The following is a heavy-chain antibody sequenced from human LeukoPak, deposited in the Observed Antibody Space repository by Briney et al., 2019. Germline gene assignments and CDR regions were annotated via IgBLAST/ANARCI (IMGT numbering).Heavy chain of an antibody. CDR2: IYSGGST. V-gene: IGHV3-53*01. D-gene: IGHD4-23*01. Sequence: GGSLRLSCAASGFTVSSNYMSWVRQAPGKGLEWVSVIYSGGSTYYADSVKGRFTISRDNAKNSLYLQMNSLRDEDTAVYYCAARVSITVVAGYYSGMDVWGQGTTVTVSS. J-gene: IGHJ6*02. CDR1: GFTVSSNY. CDR3: AARVSITVVAGYYSGMDV.